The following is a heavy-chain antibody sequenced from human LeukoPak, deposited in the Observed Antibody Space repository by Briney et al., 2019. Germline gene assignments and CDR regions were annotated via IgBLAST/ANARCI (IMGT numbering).Heavy chain of an antibody. CDR1: GGSISSYY. CDR3: ARGVVYMYSSSWYYFDY. Sequence: SETLSLTCTVSGGSISSYYWSWIRQPPGKGLEWIGYIYYSGSTNYNPSLKSRVTISVDTSKNQFSLKLSSVTAADTAVYYCARGVVYMYSSSWYYFDYWGQGTLVTVSS. J-gene: IGHJ4*02. V-gene: IGHV4-59*01. D-gene: IGHD6-13*01. CDR2: IYYSGST.